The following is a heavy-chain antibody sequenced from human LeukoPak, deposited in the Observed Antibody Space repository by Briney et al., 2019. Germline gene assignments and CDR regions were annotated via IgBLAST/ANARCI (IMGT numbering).Heavy chain of an antibody. V-gene: IGHV4-39*01. J-gene: IGHJ4*02. D-gene: IGHD4-17*01. Sequence: SETLSLTCTVSGGSTYSNSYYWGWIRQPPGKGLEWIGSAYYNGDTYYNSSLKSRVTISVDTSTNQFSLKLSSVTAADTAVYYCARLRGAMTTVTSSFDYWGQGTLVTVSS. CDR2: AYYNGDT. CDR3: ARLRGAMTTVTSSFDY. CDR1: GGSTYSNSYY.